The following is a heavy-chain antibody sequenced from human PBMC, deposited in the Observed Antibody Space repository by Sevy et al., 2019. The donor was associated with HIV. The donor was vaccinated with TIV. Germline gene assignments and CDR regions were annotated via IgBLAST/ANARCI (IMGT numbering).Heavy chain of an antibody. CDR3: AREGCTKPHDY. V-gene: IGHV3-23*01. D-gene: IGHD2-8*01. CDR1: GFTFSKYS. Sequence: GGSLRRSCAASGFTFSKYSMSWVRQPPGKGLEWVSTLSFVCGEINYADSVKGRFTISRDNSKSSVYLQMNNLRPEDTAVYYCAREGCTKPHDYWGQGTLVTVSS. CDR2: LSFVCGEI. J-gene: IGHJ4*02.